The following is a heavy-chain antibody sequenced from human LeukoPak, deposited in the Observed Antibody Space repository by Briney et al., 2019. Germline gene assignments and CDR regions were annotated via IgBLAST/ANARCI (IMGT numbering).Heavy chain of an antibody. J-gene: IGHJ4*02. CDR3: ARDTGYSSSWYYFDY. Sequence: PGRSLRLSCAASGFTFSSYAMHWVRQAPGKGLEWVAVIWYDGSNKYYADSVKGRFTISGDNSKNTLYLQMNSLRAEDTAVYYCARDTGYSSSWYYFDYWGQGTLVTVSS. D-gene: IGHD6-13*01. CDR1: GFTFSSYA. CDR2: IWYDGSNK. V-gene: IGHV3-33*08.